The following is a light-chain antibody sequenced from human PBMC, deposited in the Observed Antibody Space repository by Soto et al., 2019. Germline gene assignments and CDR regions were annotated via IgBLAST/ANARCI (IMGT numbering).Light chain of an antibody. J-gene: IGLJ1*01. CDR2: EVS. V-gene: IGLV2-8*01. CDR1: SSDVGAYNY. Sequence: QSALTQPPSASGSPGQSVSISCTGNSSDVGAYNYVSWYQQHPGKAPKLIIYEVSKRPSGVPDRFSGSKSGNAASLTVSGLQAEDEADYYCSSYAGSDNYVFGTGTKVTVL. CDR3: SSYAGSDNYV.